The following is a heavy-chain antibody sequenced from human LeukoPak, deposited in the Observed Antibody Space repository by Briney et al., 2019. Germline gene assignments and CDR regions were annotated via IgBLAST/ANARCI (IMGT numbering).Heavy chain of an antibody. D-gene: IGHD3-9*01. CDR1: GGSISSSSYY. CDR2: IYYSGST. J-gene: IGHJ4*02. CDR3: ASYVDYDILTGYLYYFDY. Sequence: TSETLSLTCTVSGGSISSSSYYWGWIRQPPGKGLEWIGSIYYSGSTYYNPSLKSRVTISVDTSKNQFSLKLSSVTAADTAVYYCASYVDYDILTGYLYYFDYWGQGTLVTVSS. V-gene: IGHV4-39*01.